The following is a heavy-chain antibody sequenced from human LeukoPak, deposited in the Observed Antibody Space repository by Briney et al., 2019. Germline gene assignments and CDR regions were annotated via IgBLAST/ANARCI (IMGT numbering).Heavy chain of an antibody. CDR3: ARVNWNSYYFDY. V-gene: IGHV3-20*04. CDR2: INWNGGIT. D-gene: IGHD1-1*01. CDR1: GFTFDDYA. Sequence: GRSLRLSCAASGFTFDDYAMHWVRQAPGKGLEWVSAINWNGGITDYADSVKGRFTISRDNAKNSLYLQMNSLRAEDTAVYYCARVNWNSYYFDYWGQGTLVTVSS. J-gene: IGHJ4*02.